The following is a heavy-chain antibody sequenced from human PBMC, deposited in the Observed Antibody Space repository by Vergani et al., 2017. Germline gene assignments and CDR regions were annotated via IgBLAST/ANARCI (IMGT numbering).Heavy chain of an antibody. Sequence: QVQLVQSGAEVKKPGSSVKVSCKASGGTFSSYGISWVRQAPGQGLEWMGWISAYNGNTNYAQKLQGRVTMTTDTSTSTAYMELRSLRSDDTAVYYCASYSCSSTSCYGNFDYWGQGTLVTVSS. D-gene: IGHD2-2*01. J-gene: IGHJ4*02. V-gene: IGHV1-18*01. CDR2: ISAYNGNT. CDR1: GGTFSSYG. CDR3: ASYSCSSTSCYGNFDY.